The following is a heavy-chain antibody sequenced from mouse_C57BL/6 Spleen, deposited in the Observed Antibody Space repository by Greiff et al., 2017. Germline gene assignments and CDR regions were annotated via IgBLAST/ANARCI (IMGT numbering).Heavy chain of an antibody. V-gene: IGHV5-17*01. CDR2: ISSGSSTI. Sequence: EVKLMESGGGLVKPGGSLKLSCAASGFTFSDYGMHWVRQAPEKGLEWVAYISSGSSTIYYADTVKGRFTISRDNAKNTLFLQMTSLRSEDTAMYYCARGGTAYYFDYWGQGTTLTVSS. J-gene: IGHJ2*01. CDR3: ARGGTAYYFDY. CDR1: GFTFSDYG. D-gene: IGHD3-3*01.